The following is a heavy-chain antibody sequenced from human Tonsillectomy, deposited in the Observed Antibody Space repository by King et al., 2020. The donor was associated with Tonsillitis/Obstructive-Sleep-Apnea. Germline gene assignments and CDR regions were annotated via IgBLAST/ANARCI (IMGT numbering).Heavy chain of an antibody. Sequence: VQLVESGGGLVQPGGSLRLSCAASGFIFSSYSMNWVRQAPGKGLEWVSYISYSGNTIFYADSVKGRFTISRDNAKNSLYLQMNSLRDEDTAVYYCARGRTHPVTNAFDVWGQGTMVTVSS. V-gene: IGHV3-48*02. J-gene: IGHJ3*01. CDR1: GFIFSSYS. D-gene: IGHD2-21*02. CDR2: ISYSGNTI. CDR3: ARGRTHPVTNAFDV.